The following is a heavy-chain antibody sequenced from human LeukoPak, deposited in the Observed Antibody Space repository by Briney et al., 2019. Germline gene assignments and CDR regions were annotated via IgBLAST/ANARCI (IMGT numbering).Heavy chain of an antibody. CDR3: AKDRYDSSGYLLWPFDY. J-gene: IGHJ4*02. CDR1: GFTFSSYA. V-gene: IGHV3-23*01. Sequence: GGSLRLSCAASGFTFSSYAMSWVRQAPGKGLEWVSTISGSGGSTYYADSVKGRFTISRDNSKNTLYLQMNSLRADDTAVYYCAKDRYDSSGYLLWPFDYWGQGTLVTVSS. CDR2: ISGSGGST. D-gene: IGHD3-22*01.